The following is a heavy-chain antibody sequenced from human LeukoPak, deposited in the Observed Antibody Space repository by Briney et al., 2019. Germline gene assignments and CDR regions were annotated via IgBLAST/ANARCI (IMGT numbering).Heavy chain of an antibody. J-gene: IGHJ3*02. V-gene: IGHV4-30-4*01. CDR3: AREFDYDSSGYNAFDI. CDR2: IYYSGST. D-gene: IGHD3-22*01. Sequence: SETLSLTCTVSGGSISSSDYYWSWIRQPPGKGLEWIGYIYYSGSTYYNPSLKSRVTISVDTSKNQFSLKLSSVTAADTAVYYCAREFDYDSSGYNAFDIWGQGTMVTVSS. CDR1: GGSISSSDYY.